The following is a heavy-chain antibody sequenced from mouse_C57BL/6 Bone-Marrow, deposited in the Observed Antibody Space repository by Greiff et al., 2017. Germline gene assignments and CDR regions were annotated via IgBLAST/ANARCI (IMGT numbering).Heavy chain of an antibody. CDR2: INPNNGGT. Sequence: EVQLQQSGPELVKPGASVKIPCKASGYTFTDYNMDWVKQSHGKSLEWIGDINPNNGGTIYNQKFKGKATLTVDKSSSTAYMELRSLTSEDTAVYDCARGTGYWYFDVWGTGTTVTVSS. V-gene: IGHV1-18*01. CDR1: GYTFTDYN. CDR3: ARGTGYWYFDV. J-gene: IGHJ1*03.